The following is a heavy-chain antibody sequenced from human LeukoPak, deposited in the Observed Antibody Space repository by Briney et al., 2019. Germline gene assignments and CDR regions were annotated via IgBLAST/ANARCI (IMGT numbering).Heavy chain of an antibody. J-gene: IGHJ4*02. CDR2: ISSSSSYI. V-gene: IGHV3-21*01. Sequence: GGSLRLSCAASGFTFSSYSMNWVRQAPGKGLEWVSSISSSSSYIYYADSVKGRFTISRDNAKNSLYLQMNSLRTEDTAVYYCARGRGSWYGVYFDYWGQGTLVTVSS. CDR1: GFTFSSYS. CDR3: ARGRGSWYGVYFDY. D-gene: IGHD6-13*01.